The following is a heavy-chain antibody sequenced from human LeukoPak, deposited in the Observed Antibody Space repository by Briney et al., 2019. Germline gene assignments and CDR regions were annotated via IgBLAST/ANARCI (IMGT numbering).Heavy chain of an antibody. V-gene: IGHV3-53*01. J-gene: IGHJ4*02. CDR2: IYSGGST. CDR3: TRDKGRGLLYFDY. CDR1: GFTVSSNY. D-gene: IGHD5-18*01. Sequence: PGGSLRLSCAASGFTVSSNYMSWVRQAPGKGLEWGSVIYSGGSTYYADSVTGRFTISRDNSKNTMYLQMKSLSAEATAVHYFTRDKGRGLLYFDYWGQGTLVTVSS.